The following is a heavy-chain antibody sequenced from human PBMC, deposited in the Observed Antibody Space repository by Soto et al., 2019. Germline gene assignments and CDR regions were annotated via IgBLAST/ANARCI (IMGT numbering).Heavy chain of an antibody. J-gene: IGHJ6*02. CDR1: GFTFSSYG. D-gene: IGHD3-10*01. CDR3: AKDGAEVLLWFGELSDGMDV. Sequence: GGSLRLSCAASGFTFSSYGMHWVRQAPGKGLEWVAVISYDGSNKYYADTVKGRFTISRDNSKNTLYLQMNSLRAEDTAVYYCAKDGAEVLLWFGELSDGMDVWGQGTTVTVSS. V-gene: IGHV3-30*18. CDR2: ISYDGSNK.